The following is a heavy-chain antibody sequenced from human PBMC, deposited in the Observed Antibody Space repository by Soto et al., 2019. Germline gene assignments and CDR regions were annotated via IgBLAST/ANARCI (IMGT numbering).Heavy chain of an antibody. V-gene: IGHV1-69*06. D-gene: IGHD3-22*01. CDR2: IIPLFNTP. Sequence: QVQLVQCGPEAKMLGSSVMVSFKASGATFDRFGFSWVRQAPGQGLEWMGGIIPLFNTPDYAQRFQGTITITADKSTTTVYMELSILRSEDTAIYYCAGAWPRGTMTVVDSENYGVDVWGQGTTVTVSS. CDR1: GATFDRFG. J-gene: IGHJ6*02. CDR3: AGAWPRGTMTVVDSENYGVDV.